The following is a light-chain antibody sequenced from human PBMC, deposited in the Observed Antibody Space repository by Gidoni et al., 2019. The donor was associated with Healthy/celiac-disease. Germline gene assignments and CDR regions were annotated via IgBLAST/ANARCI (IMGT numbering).Light chain of an antibody. Sequence: DIQRTQSPSTLSASVGDRVTITCRASQSISSWLGCYQQKPGKAPKLLNYKASSVESGVPSRFGGSGSGTDFTLTISSLLPDDFATYYCQQYNSYCTFGQXTRVEIK. CDR1: QSISSW. CDR3: QQYNSYCT. J-gene: IGKJ1*01. V-gene: IGKV1-5*03. CDR2: KAS.